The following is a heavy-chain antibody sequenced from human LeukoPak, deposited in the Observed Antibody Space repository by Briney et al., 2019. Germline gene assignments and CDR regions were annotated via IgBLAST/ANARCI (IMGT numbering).Heavy chain of an antibody. CDR1: GGSFSGYY. CDR2: INHSGST. Sequence: PSETLSLTCAVHGGSFSGYYWSWIRQPPGKGLEWIGEINHSGSTNYNPSIKSRVTISVDTSKNQFSMKLSSVTAADTAVYYCARGTAWGYYGSGSYYYWGQGTLVTDSS. D-gene: IGHD3-10*01. CDR3: ARGTAWGYYGSGSYYY. V-gene: IGHV4-34*01. J-gene: IGHJ4*02.